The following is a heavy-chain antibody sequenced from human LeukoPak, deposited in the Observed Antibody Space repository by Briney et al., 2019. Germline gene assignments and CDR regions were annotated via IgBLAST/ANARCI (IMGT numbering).Heavy chain of an antibody. CDR3: ASVRNLVATSRPGDGDYFDY. Sequence: SETLSLTCAVYGGSISSYYWSWIRQPPGKGLEWIGNIYHSGSTNYSTNYNSSLKSRVTISVDTSKKQFSLKLSSVTAADTAVYYCASVRNLVATSRPGDGDYFDYWGQGTLVIVSS. CDR2: IYHSGSTNYST. CDR1: GGSISSYY. J-gene: IGHJ4*02. V-gene: IGHV4-59*01. D-gene: IGHD5-12*01.